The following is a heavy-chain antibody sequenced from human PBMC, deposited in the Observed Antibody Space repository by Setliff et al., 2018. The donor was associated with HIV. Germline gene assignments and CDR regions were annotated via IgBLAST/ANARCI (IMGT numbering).Heavy chain of an antibody. CDR1: GFASGKVFSSYW. CDR2: IHKTGSEQ. Sequence: GGSLRLSCVASGFASGKVFSSYWMSWVRQAPGKGPEWVANIHKTGSEQYYVDSVKGRFTISRDNINNFVYLQVNDLRAEDTAVYYCARDRGWEIEYGLDYWGQGTLVTVSS. J-gene: IGHJ4*02. D-gene: IGHD1-26*01. CDR3: ARDRGWEIEYGLDY. V-gene: IGHV3-7*03.